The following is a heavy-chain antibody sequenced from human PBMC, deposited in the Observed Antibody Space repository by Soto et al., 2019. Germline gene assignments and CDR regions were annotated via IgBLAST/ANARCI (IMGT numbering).Heavy chain of an antibody. CDR3: ARDCGGGCYQQNSNWLDP. V-gene: IGHV4-59*01. CDR2: IYYSGTT. J-gene: IGHJ5*02. CDR1: GGSTSSYY. D-gene: IGHD2-21*01. Sequence: SETLSLPCTVSGGSTSSYYCSWIRQPPGKGLKWIGYIYYSGTTNYNPSLKSRVTMSVDTPKNQFSLKLSSVTAGDTAVYYCARDCGGGCYQQNSNWLDPWGQGTLVTVSA.